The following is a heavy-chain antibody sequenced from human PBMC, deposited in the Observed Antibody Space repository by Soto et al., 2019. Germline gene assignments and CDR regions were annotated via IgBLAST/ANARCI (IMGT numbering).Heavy chain of an antibody. CDR1: GGSINSGGSY. J-gene: IGHJ2*01. CDR2: IYYSGTT. V-gene: IGHV4-31*03. CDR3: ASSQCFISCCSYLNL. D-gene: IGHD2-15*01. Sequence: QVQLQESGPGLVKPSQTLSLTCTVSGGSINSGGSYWSWIRQSPGEGLEWIGYIYYSGTTYYNPSLKSRLSISLDTSKNQFSLKLSSVTAADTAIYYCASSQCFISCCSYLNLWGRGTLVTVSS.